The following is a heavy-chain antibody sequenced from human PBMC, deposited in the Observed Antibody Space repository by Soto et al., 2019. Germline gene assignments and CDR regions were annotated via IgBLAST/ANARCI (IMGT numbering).Heavy chain of an antibody. CDR3: ASTYSTSWYWFDP. J-gene: IGHJ5*02. CDR1: GFSLSNAGLG. CDR2: IFSNDEK. D-gene: IGHD6-13*01. Sequence: QVTVKESGPVLVKPTETLTLTCTVSGFSLSNAGLGVSWIRQPPGKALEWLAHIFSNDEKSYSTSLKSRPTTSKDTSKSQVVLTMTNMEPVDTATYYCASTYSTSWYWFDPWGQGTLVTVSS. V-gene: IGHV2-26*04.